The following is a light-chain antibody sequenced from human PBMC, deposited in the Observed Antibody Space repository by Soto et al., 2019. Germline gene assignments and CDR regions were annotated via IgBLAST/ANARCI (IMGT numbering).Light chain of an antibody. V-gene: IGLV1-44*01. CDR2: SNK. Sequence: SVLTQPPSASGTPGQRVTISCSGTTSNIGINTVNWYKQLPGTAPQLLIYSNKQRPSGVPDRLSGSKSGTSASLAISGLQSEDEADYYCAAWDDSVNGGVFGGGTKLTVL. J-gene: IGLJ3*02. CDR3: AAWDDSVNGGV. CDR1: TSNIGINT.